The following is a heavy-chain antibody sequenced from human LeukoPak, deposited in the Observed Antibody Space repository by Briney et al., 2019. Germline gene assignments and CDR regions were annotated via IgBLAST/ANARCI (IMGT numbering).Heavy chain of an antibody. V-gene: IGHV4-31*03. Sequence: SETLSLTCTVSGGSISSGGYYWSWIRQHPGKGLEWIGYIYYSGSTYYNPSLKSRVTISVDTSKNQSSLKLSSVTAADTAVYYCARGASMVRGVINKFDYWGQGTLVTVSS. J-gene: IGHJ4*02. CDR1: GGSISSGGYY. CDR3: ARGASMVRGVINKFDY. D-gene: IGHD3-10*01. CDR2: IYYSGST.